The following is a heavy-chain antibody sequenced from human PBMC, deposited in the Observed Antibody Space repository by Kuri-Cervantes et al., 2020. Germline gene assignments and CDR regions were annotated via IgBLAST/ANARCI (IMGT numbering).Heavy chain of an antibody. CDR1: GGSISSYY. D-gene: IGHD3-10*01. Sequence: SETLSLTCTVSGGSISSYYWSWIRQPPGKGLEWIGYIYYSGSTNYNPSLKSRVTISVDTSKNQFSLKLSSVTAADTAVYYCARSSYYYGSESYLYYWGQGTLVTVSS. J-gene: IGHJ4*02. CDR3: ARSSYYYGSESYLYY. CDR2: IYYSGST. V-gene: IGHV4-59*01.